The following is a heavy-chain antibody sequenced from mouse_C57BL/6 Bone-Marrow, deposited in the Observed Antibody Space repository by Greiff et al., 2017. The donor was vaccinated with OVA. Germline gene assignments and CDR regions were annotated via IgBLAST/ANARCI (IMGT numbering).Heavy chain of an antibody. Sequence: QVQLQQSGPALVKPGASVKISCKASGYAFSSSWMNWVKQRPGKGLEWIGRIYPGDGDTNYNGKFKGKATLTADKSSSTAYMQLSSLTSEDSAVYFCARGGNAMDYWGQGTSVTVSS. CDR2: IYPGDGDT. V-gene: IGHV1-82*01. CDR3: ARGGNAMDY. J-gene: IGHJ4*01. CDR1: GYAFSSSW.